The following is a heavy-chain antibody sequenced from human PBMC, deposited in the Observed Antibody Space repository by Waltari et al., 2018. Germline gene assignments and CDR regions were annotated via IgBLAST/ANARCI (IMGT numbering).Heavy chain of an antibody. J-gene: IGHJ5*02. CDR3: ARDMHSSSSALGWLDP. D-gene: IGHD6-6*01. CDR1: GFTFDSYG. Sequence: QVQLVESGGGVVQSGRALRLSCVASGFTFDSYGMHWVRQAPGKGLEWVASIWFDGSAKYYADSGKGRFTVSRDNSKNTLYLQLNSLRAEDTAVYYCARDMHSSSSALGWLDPWGQGTLVTVSS. V-gene: IGHV3-33*01. CDR2: IWFDGSAK.